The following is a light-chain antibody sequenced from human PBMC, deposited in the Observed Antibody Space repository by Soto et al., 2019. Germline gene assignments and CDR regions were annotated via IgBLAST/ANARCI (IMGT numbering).Light chain of an antibody. V-gene: IGKV3-15*01. CDR2: GAS. CDR1: QTVDSK. CDR3: QQYHTRRPQCT. J-gene: IGKJ2*02. Sequence: EIVMTHSPATLSVSPGDRLTLSCRAIQTVDSKLAWYQQRPGQAPRLLIHGASSRATAVPASFYGSGSGTEFGLTNSSLQSEDFAVYYCQQYHTRRPQCTLGQGTK.